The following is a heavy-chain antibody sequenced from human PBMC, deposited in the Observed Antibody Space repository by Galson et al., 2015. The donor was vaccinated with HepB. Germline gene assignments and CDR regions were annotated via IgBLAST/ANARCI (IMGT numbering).Heavy chain of an antibody. Sequence: SLRLSCAASAFTFSNAWMSWVRQAPGKGLEYIGRIKSKADGGTTEYAAPVKGRFTITGDDSQNTLYLQMNNLNTEDTAVYYCTREWNSIQYWGQGALVTVSS. CDR2: IKSKADGGTT. CDR3: TREWNSIQY. D-gene: IGHD1-7*01. J-gene: IGHJ4*02. CDR1: AFTFSNAW. V-gene: IGHV3-15*01.